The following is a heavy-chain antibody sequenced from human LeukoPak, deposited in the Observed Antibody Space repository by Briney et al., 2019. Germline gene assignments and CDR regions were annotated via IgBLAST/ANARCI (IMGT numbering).Heavy chain of an antibody. D-gene: IGHD2-15*01. V-gene: IGHV4-34*01. Sequence: SETLSLTCAVYGGSFSGYYWSWIRQPPGKGLEWIGEINHSGSANYNPSLKSRVTISVDTSKNQFSLKLSSVTAADTAVYYCAREFYIVAGARPFDYWGQGTLVTVSS. CDR3: AREFYIVAGARPFDY. CDR1: GGSFSGYY. J-gene: IGHJ4*02. CDR2: INHSGSA.